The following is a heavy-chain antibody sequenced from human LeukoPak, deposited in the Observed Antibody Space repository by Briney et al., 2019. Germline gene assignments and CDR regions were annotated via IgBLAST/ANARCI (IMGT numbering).Heavy chain of an antibody. CDR3: ARHRWELNAFDI. D-gene: IGHD4-23*01. CDR2: IYHGGST. J-gene: IGHJ3*02. CDR1: GGSITSGNW. V-gene: IGHV4-4*02. Sequence: PSETLSLTCAVSGGSITSGNWWNWVRQSPGKGLEWIGEIYHGGSTKYNPSLKSRVTISVDTSKNQFSLRLSSVTAADTAVYYCARHRWELNAFDIWGQGTMVTVSS.